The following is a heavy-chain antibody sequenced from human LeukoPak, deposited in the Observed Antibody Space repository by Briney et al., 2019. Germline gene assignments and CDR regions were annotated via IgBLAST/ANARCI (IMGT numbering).Heavy chain of an antibody. Sequence: GGSLRLSCAASGFTFSSYWMHWVRQAPGKGLEWVSIIYGDNNTYYADSVKGRFTISRDNSKNTLYLQMNSLRAEDTAVYYCARDASSYYGGNSVDYYYGMDVWAKGPRSPSP. CDR3: ARDASSYYGGNSVDYYYGMDV. V-gene: IGHV3-53*01. CDR1: GFTFSSYW. D-gene: IGHD4-23*01. CDR2: IYGDNNT. J-gene: IGHJ6*02.